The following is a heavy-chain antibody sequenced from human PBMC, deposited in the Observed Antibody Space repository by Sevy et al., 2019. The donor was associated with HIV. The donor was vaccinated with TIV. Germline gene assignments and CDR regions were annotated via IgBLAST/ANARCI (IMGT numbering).Heavy chain of an antibody. J-gene: IGHJ3*02. CDR1: GFTFRDYH. Sequence: GGSLRLSCAASGFTFRDYHMNWIRQAPGKGLVWVSYISGISTYINYADSVKGRFTISRDNAKNTLFLEMNSLRAEDTAVYYCARRVTAHDGFDIWGQGTMVTVSS. CDR2: ISGISTYI. V-gene: IGHV3-11*06. CDR3: ARRVTAHDGFDI. D-gene: IGHD5-18*01.